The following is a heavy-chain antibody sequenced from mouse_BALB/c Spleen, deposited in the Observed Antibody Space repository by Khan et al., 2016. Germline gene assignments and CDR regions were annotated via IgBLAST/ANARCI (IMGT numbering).Heavy chain of an antibody. CDR1: GYTFTNYG. Sequence: QIQLVQSGPELKKPGETVRISCKASGYTFTNYGMNWVKQAPGKGLKWMGWINTYTGEPTYADDFKGRFAFSLETSASTAYLQINNLKNEDTATYVCARPDNGSSGWFAYWGQGTLVTVSA. CDR3: ARPDNGSSGWFAY. D-gene: IGHD1-1*01. CDR2: INTYTGEP. J-gene: IGHJ3*01. V-gene: IGHV9-3-1*01.